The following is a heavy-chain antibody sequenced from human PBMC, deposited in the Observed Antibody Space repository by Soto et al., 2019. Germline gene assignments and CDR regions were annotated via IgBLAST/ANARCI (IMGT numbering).Heavy chain of an antibody. D-gene: IGHD2-2*01. J-gene: IGHJ4*02. CDR3: AARSCSSTTCFHFDY. Sequence: PEWSLRLSCAASGFTLSSYALHWVRQAPGKGLEYVSAISSDGGSTYYANSVKGRFTISRDNSKNTLYLQMGSLRAEDMAVYYCAARSCSSTTCFHFDYWGQGTLVTVSS. CDR2: ISSDGGST. CDR1: GFTLSSYA. V-gene: IGHV3-64*01.